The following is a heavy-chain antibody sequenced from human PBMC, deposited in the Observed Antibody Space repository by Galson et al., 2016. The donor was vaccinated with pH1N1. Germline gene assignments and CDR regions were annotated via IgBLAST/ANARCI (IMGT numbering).Heavy chain of an antibody. Sequence: SLRLSCAASGFTFSSYWMTWVRQAPGKGLEWVANIKQDGTEKYYVDSVKGRFTISRDNAKSSLYLQMNRLRAEDTAVYYCAREGAYPDTYYYYYGMDVWGQGTTVTVSS. CDR1: GFTFSSYW. CDR3: AREGAYPDTYYYYYGMDV. D-gene: IGHD3-16*01. CDR2: IKQDGTEK. V-gene: IGHV3-7*01. J-gene: IGHJ6*02.